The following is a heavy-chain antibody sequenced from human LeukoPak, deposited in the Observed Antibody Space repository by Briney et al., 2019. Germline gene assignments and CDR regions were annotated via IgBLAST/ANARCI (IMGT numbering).Heavy chain of an antibody. J-gene: IGHJ5*02. Sequence: SETLSLTCTVSGGSISSGSYYWSWIRQPAGKGLEWIGRIYTSGSTNYNPSLKSRVTISVDTSKNQFSLKLSSVTAADTAVYYCARLLRVGYCSTTTCNWFDPWGQGTLVTVSS. CDR2: IYTSGST. V-gene: IGHV4-61*02. D-gene: IGHD2-2*03. CDR1: GGSISSGSYY. CDR3: ARLLRVGYCSTTTCNWFDP.